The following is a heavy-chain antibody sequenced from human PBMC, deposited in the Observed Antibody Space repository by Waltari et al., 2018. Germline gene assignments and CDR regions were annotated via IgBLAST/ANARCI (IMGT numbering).Heavy chain of an antibody. Sequence: QVHLVQSGAEVKKPGSSVKVACKASVGTFGSYSVAWVRQAAGQGLEWLGGIIPIFGTPQYAQNVQGRVTLTADAATTTAYLELSGLTSEDTAIYYCARRNLGFAFDVWGQGTLVIVSS. CDR1: VGTFGSYS. CDR2: IIPIFGTP. D-gene: IGHD1-26*01. J-gene: IGHJ3*01. CDR3: ARRNLGFAFDV. V-gene: IGHV1-69*12.